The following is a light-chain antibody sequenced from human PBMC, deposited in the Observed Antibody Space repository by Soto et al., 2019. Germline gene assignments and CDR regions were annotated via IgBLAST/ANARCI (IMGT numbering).Light chain of an antibody. J-gene: IGLJ1*01. CDR3: AAWDDTVRSYV. CDR2: RDN. CDR1: ISNIATTY. Sequence: QSVLTQPPSVSGTPGQRVTISCSGSISNIATTYVHWFQQLPGTAPKVLSNRDNQRPSGVPDRFSGSKSGTSASLAISGLRSEDEAEYYCAAWDDTVRSYVFGTGTKLTVL. V-gene: IGLV1-47*01.